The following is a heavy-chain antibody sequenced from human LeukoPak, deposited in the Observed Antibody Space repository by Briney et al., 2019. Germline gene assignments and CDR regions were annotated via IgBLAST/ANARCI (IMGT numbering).Heavy chain of an antibody. J-gene: IGHJ4*02. CDR1: GFVFDDYA. CDR3: AKEGRIASPDGYFDY. D-gene: IGHD6-13*01. CDR2: ISWDGDTT. V-gene: IGHV3-43D*04. Sequence: PGGFLRLSCAASGFVFDDYAMHWVRQAPGRGLKWVSLISWDGDTTKYADSVKGRFTISRDNREKSLYLQMNSLREEDTALYYCAKEGRIASPDGYFDYWGQGTLVSVSS.